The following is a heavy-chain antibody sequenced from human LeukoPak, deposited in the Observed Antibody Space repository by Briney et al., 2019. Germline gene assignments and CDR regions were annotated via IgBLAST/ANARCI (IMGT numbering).Heavy chain of an antibody. Sequence: SETLSLTCTVSGGSISSSSYYWGWIRQPPGKGLEWIGSIYYSGSTYYNPSLKSRVTISLDTSKNQFSLKLSSVTAADTAVYYCARQRRYFDWFPLGDAFDIWGQGTMVTVSS. CDR3: ARQRRYFDWFPLGDAFDI. CDR1: GGSISSSSYY. V-gene: IGHV4-39*01. J-gene: IGHJ3*02. CDR2: IYYSGST. D-gene: IGHD3-9*01.